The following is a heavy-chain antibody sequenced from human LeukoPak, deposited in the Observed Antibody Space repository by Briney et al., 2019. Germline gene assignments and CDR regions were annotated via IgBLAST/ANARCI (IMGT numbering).Heavy chain of an antibody. V-gene: IGHV4-59*01. CDR1: GGSISNYY. D-gene: IGHD2-15*01. J-gene: IGHJ6*03. Sequence: SETLSLTCTVSGGSISNYYWNWIRQPPGKGLESIGNIYYTGSTNYNPSLKSRVTISADTSKNQFSLKLRFVTAADTAVYYCARYPGSAEYRHYCYMDVWGKGTTVTVSS. CDR3: ARYPGSAEYRHYCYMDV. CDR2: IYYTGST.